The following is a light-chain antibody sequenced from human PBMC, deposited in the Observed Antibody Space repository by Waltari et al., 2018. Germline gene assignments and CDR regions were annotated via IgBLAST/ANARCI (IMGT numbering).Light chain of an antibody. V-gene: IGLV1-47*01. Sequence: QSVLTQPPSASGTPGQTVTISCSGSNSNIATNYVCWYQQVPETAPNLLLYRNNQRPSGVPDRFSGSKSGTSASLAISGFRSEDEADYYCAAWDDSLSGWVFGGGTKLTVL. CDR2: RNN. J-gene: IGLJ3*02. CDR3: AAWDDSLSGWV. CDR1: NSNIATNY.